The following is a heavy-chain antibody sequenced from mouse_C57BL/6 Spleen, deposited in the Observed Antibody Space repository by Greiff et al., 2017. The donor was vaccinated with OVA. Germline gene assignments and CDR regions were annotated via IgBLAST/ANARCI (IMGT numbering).Heavy chain of an antibody. CDR1: GYTFTSYT. J-gene: IGHJ1*03. CDR3: ARDGNLWYCDV. CDR2: INPSSGYT. V-gene: IGHV1-4*01. D-gene: IGHD2-1*01. Sequence: QVQLQQSGAELARPGASVKMSCKASGYTFTSYTMHWVKQRPGQGLEWIGYINPSSGYTKYNQKFKDKATLTADKSSSTAYMQLSSLTSEDSAVYYCARDGNLWYCDVWGTGTTVTVSS.